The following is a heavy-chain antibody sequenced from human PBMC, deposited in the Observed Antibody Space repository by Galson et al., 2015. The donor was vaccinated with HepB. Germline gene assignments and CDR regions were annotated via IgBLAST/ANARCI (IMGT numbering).Heavy chain of an antibody. V-gene: IGHV3-30-3*01. J-gene: IGHJ4*02. CDR1: GFTFSSYA. D-gene: IGHD2-8*01. CDR2: ISYDGSNK. CDR3: ARVRGLYRRRGAFDY. Sequence: SLRLSCAASGFTFSSYAMHWVRQAPGKGLEWVAVISYDGSNKYYADSVKDRFTISRDNSKNTLYLQMNSLRAEDTAVYYCARVRGLYRRRGAFDYWGQGTLVTVSS.